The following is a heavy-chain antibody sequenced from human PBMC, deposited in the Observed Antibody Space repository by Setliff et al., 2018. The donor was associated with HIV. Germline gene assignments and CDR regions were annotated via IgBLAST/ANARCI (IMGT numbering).Heavy chain of an antibody. CDR3: ARHSRTAVPTIDY. Sequence: SETLSLTCTVSGGSIISSNFYWGWIRQPPGKGPEDIGSIDYSGSTYYNPSLESRVTISVDTSKSQFSLKLSSVTAADTAVYYCARHSRTAVPTIDYWGQGTLVTVSS. CDR2: IDYSGST. D-gene: IGHD4-17*01. J-gene: IGHJ4*02. CDR1: GGSIISSNFY. V-gene: IGHV4-39*01.